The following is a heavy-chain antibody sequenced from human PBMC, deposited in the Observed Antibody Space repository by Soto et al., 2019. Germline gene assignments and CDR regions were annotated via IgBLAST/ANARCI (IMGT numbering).Heavy chain of an antibody. V-gene: IGHV5-51*01. J-gene: IGHJ6*04. D-gene: IGHD6-6*01. CDR3: ARPSAPEYSSSRRTARNYNYVMDV. CDR1: GYSFTSYW. Sequence: GESLKISCKGSGYSFTSYWIGWVRQMPGKGLEWMGIIYPGDSDTRYSPSFQGQVTISADKSISTAYLQWSSLKASDTAMYYCARPSAPEYSSSRRTARNYNYVMDVWGKGTTVTVSS. CDR2: IYPGDSDT.